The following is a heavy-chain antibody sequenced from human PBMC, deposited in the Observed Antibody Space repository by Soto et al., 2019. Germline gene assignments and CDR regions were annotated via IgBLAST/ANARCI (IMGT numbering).Heavy chain of an antibody. Sequence: PSETLSLTCTVSGGSISSGGYYWSWIRQHPGKGLEWIGYIYYSGSTYYNPSLKSRVTISVDTSKNQFSLKLSSVTAADTAVYYCAREKGRDYYDILTGYYEAIGFDYWGQGTLVTVSS. CDR2: IYYSGST. V-gene: IGHV4-31*03. CDR3: AREKGRDYYDILTGYYEAIGFDY. CDR1: GGSISSGGYY. J-gene: IGHJ4*02. D-gene: IGHD3-9*01.